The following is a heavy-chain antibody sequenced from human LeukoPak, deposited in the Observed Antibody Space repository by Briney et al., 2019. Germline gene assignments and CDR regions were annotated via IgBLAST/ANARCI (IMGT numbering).Heavy chain of an antibody. CDR2: ISSSGSTI. CDR3: ARGGKYSSGWYEMSPFDY. D-gene: IGHD6-19*01. CDR1: GFTFSSYE. J-gene: IGHJ4*02. Sequence: GGSLRLSCAASGFTFSSYEMNWVRQAPGKGLEWVSYISSSGSTIYYADSVKGRFTISRDNAKNSLYLQMNSLRAEDTAVYYCARGGKYSSGWYEMSPFDYWGQGTLVTVSS. V-gene: IGHV3-48*03.